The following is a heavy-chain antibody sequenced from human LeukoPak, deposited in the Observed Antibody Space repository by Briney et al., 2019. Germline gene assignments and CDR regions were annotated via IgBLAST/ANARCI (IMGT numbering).Heavy chain of an antibody. CDR2: ISAYNGNT. J-gene: IGHJ4*02. V-gene: IGHV1-18*01. D-gene: IGHD2-2*01. CDR1: GYTFTSYG. Sequence: ASVKVSCKASGYTFTSYGISWVRQAPGQGLEWMGWISAYNGNTNYAQKLQGRVTMTTDTSTSTAYMELRSLRSDDTAVYYCARDIRPGGLVVPAATFDYWGQGTLVTVSS. CDR3: ARDIRPGGLVVPAATFDY.